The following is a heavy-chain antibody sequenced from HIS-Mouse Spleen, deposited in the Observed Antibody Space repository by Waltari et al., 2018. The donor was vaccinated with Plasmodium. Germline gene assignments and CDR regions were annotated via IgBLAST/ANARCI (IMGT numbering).Heavy chain of an antibody. J-gene: IGHJ1*01. D-gene: IGHD6-13*01. Sequence: QVQLVQSGAEVKKPGASVKVSCKASGYTVTGYYIHWVRPAPGQGLEWMGWINPNSGCTNYAQKFQGRVTMTRDTSISTAYMELSRLRSDDTAVYYCARVLGYKAAAGTFVEYFQHWGQGTLVTVSS. CDR2: INPNSGCT. V-gene: IGHV1-2*02. CDR1: GYTVTGYY. CDR3: ARVLGYKAAAGTFVEYFQH.